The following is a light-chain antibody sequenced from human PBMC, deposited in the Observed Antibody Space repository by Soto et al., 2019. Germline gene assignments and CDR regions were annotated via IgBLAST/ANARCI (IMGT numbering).Light chain of an antibody. J-gene: IGKJ4*01. V-gene: IGKV1-39*01. Sequence: DIQMTQSPSSMSACVGDRVTITCRASQSISSYLNWYQQKPGKAPKLLIYAASSLQSGVPSRFSGSGSGTDFTLTISSLQPEHFATYYCQQSYSTPLTFGGGTKVDIK. CDR3: QQSYSTPLT. CDR2: AAS. CDR1: QSISSY.